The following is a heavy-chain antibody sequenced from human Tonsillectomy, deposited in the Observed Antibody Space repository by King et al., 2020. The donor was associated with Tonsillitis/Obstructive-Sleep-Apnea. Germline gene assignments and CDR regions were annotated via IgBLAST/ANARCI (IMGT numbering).Heavy chain of an antibody. Sequence: VQLVESWGGLVQPGGSLRLSCAASGFTFSSYNIHWGRQAPGKGLEWGSYISSSSSSIYYADSVKGRFTIFRDNAKNSLYLQMNSLRDEDTALYYCARDSDILYTGTSSVDYWGQGTLVTVSS. J-gene: IGHJ4*02. CDR2: ISSSSSSI. V-gene: IGHV3-48*02. CDR3: ARDSDILYTGTSSVDY. CDR1: GFTFSSYN. D-gene: IGHD1-7*01.